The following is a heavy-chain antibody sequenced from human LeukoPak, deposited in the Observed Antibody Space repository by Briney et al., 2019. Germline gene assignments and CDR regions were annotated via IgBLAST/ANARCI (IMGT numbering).Heavy chain of an antibody. V-gene: IGHV3-11*01. CDR1: GFIFSDYY. Sequence: GGSLRLSCAGSGFIFSDYYMTWIRQAPGKGLEGVSYISSSDEFIYYADSVKGRFTISRDNAKNSLYLQMNSLRAEDTAVYYCARGGGMRINYYFDYWGQGTLATVSS. CDR3: ARGGGMRINYYFDY. CDR2: ISSSDEFI. D-gene: IGHD1-7*01. J-gene: IGHJ4*02.